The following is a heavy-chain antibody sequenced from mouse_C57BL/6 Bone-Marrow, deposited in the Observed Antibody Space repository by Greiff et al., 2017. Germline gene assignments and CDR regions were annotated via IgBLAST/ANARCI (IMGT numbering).Heavy chain of an antibody. Sequence: VQLQQSGAELARPGASVKLSCKASGYTFTSYGISWVKQRTGQGLEWIGEIYPRSGNTYYNEKFKGKATLTADKSSNTAYVELRSLTSEDSAVYFCARSLITAVVAGGGGTGTTVTVSS. V-gene: IGHV1-81*01. CDR2: IYPRSGNT. J-gene: IGHJ1*03. CDR3: ARSLITAVVAGG. CDR1: GYTFTSYG. D-gene: IGHD1-1*01.